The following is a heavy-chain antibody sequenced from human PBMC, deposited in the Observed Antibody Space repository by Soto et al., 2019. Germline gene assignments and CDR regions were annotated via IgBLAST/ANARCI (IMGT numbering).Heavy chain of an antibody. CDR2: MGGAGAK. CDR1: GFTYNSYE. V-gene: IGHV3-13*01. D-gene: IGHD3-10*01. Sequence: EVQLVESGGRLVQPGGSLRLSCAAYGFTYNSYEMHWVRQVPGKGLEWVSSMGGAGAKEYAGAVKGRFVISRDNAKNSLYLQMDSLRAGDTAVYYCTRAAFGVGMDLWGQGTPVTVSS. CDR3: TRAAFGVGMDL. J-gene: IGHJ6*02.